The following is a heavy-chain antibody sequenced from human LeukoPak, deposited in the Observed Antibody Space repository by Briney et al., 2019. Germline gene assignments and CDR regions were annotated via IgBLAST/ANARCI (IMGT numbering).Heavy chain of an antibody. Sequence: ASVTVSCKASGSTFTSYYMHWVREAPGQGLEWMGIIHPSGGSKSYAQKFQGRVTMTSDMSTSTVYMELSSLRSEDTAIYYCARIRDGYNDAYDIWGQGTVVTVP. CDR3: ARIRDGYNDAYDI. CDR2: IHPSGGSK. J-gene: IGHJ3*02. V-gene: IGHV1-46*01. D-gene: IGHD5-24*01. CDR1: GSTFTSYY.